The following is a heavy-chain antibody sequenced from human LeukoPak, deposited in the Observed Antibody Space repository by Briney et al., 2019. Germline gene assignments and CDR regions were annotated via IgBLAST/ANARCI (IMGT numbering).Heavy chain of an antibody. Sequence: ASVKVSCKASGYTFTGYYMHWVRQAPGQGLEWMGWINPNSGGTNYAQKFQGRVTMTRDTSISTAYMELSRLRSDDTAVYYCARTLFDGIGGNYFGYWGQGTLVTVSS. D-gene: IGHD3-10*01. CDR1: GYTFTGYY. CDR3: ARTLFDGIGGNYFGY. CDR2: INPNSGGT. V-gene: IGHV1-2*02. J-gene: IGHJ4*02.